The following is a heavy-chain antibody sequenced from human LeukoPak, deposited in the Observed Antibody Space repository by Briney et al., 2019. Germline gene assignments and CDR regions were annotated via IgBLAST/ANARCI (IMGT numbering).Heavy chain of an antibody. V-gene: IGHV4-38-2*01. J-gene: IGHJ4*02. Sequence: PSETLSLTCAVSGYSISSGYYWGWIRQPPGKGLEWIGSIYHSGSTYYNPSLKSRVTISVDTSKNQFSLKLSSVTAADTDVYYCARAVQLAPISYWGQGTLVTVSS. D-gene: IGHD5-18*01. CDR1: GYSISSGYY. CDR2: IYHSGST. CDR3: ARAVQLAPISY.